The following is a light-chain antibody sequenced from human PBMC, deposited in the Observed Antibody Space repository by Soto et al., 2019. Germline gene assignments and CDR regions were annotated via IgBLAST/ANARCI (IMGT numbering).Light chain of an antibody. CDR3: YSYAGSITFGPYG. J-gene: IGLJ1*01. V-gene: IGLV2-23*03. CDR2: EGN. CDR1: SSDVGSYNL. Sequence: QSALTQPASVSGSPGQSITISCTGTSSDVGSYNLVSWYQQHPGKVPKLMIYEGNKRPSGVSNRFSGSKSGNTASLTISGLQAEDEADYYCYSYAGSITFGPYGFGSEPNLTVL.